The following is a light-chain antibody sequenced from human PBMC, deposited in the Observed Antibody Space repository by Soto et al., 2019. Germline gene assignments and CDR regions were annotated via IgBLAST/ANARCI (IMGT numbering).Light chain of an antibody. CDR2: SNN. J-gene: IGLJ1*01. CDR1: SSNIGSNT. CDR3: AAWDDSLNGYV. V-gene: IGLV1-44*01. Sequence: VLTQPPSASGTHGQRVTISCSGSSSNIGSNTVNWYQQLPGTAPKLLIHSNNQRPSGVPDRFSGSKSGTSASLAISWLQSEDEADYYCAAWDDSLNGYVFGTGTKVT.